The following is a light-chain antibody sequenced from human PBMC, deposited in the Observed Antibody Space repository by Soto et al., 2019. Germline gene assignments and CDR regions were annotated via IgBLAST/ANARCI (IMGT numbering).Light chain of an antibody. V-gene: IGKV1-5*03. CDR3: QQYNSYPYT. CDR1: QSIHSW. J-gene: IGKJ2*01. Sequence: DIQMTQSPSTLSASVGDRVNITCRASQSIHSWLVWYQQKPGKAPKLLIYKASSLESGVPSRFSGSGSGTEFTLTISSLQPDDFATYCCQQYNSYPYTFGQGTKLEIK. CDR2: KAS.